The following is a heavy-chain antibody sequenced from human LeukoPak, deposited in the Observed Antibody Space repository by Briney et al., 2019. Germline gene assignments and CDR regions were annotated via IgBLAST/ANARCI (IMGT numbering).Heavy chain of an antibody. CDR2: IYGSTSA. CDR3: ARLNFGDDY. J-gene: IGHJ4*02. V-gene: IGHV3-66*01. D-gene: IGHD4-17*01. Sequence: GGSLGLSCATSGFTVSSNYINWVRQAPGKGLEWVSLIYGSTSADYADSVKGRFTISRDTSMNTVYLQMNSLRAEDTAVYYCARLNFGDDYWGQGTLVTVSS. CDR1: GFTVSSNY.